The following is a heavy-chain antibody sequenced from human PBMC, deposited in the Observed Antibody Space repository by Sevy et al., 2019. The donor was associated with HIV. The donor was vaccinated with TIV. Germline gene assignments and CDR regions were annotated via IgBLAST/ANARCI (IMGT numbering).Heavy chain of an antibody. CDR1: GGSISSYD. CDR2: MYTSGST. D-gene: IGHD6-19*01. CDR3: ARDYSSGWYGYFDY. V-gene: IGHV4-4*07. J-gene: IGHJ4*02. Sequence: SETLSLTCTVSGGSISSYDWSWIRQPAGKGLEWIGRMYTSGSTNYNPSVKSRVTMSVNTAKNQFSLKLSSVTAAETAVYYCARDYSSGWYGYFDYWGQGILVTVSS.